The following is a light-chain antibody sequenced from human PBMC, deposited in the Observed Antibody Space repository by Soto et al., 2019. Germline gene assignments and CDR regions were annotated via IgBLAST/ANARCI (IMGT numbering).Light chain of an antibody. Sequence: DIVLTQSPGTLSLYPGERAILSCRASQSAVNSYLAWFQHKPGQAPRLLIHDASRRATGIPDRFSGSGSGTDFTLTISRLEPEDFAVYYCQQYGDSPFTFGPGTRVDIK. V-gene: IGKV3-20*01. CDR1: QSAVNSY. CDR3: QQYGDSPFT. CDR2: DAS. J-gene: IGKJ3*01.